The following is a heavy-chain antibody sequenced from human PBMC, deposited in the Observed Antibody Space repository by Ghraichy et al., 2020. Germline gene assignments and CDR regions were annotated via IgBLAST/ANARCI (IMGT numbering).Heavy chain of an antibody. Sequence: GGSLRLSCAASGFIFGSYWMTWVRQAPGKGLEWVANINQDSREKYYVHSVKGRFTISRDNARNSLYLQMNNLSAEDTAVYYCSSGDTFDIWGRGTMVTVS. CDR2: INQDSREK. D-gene: IGHD3-10*01. V-gene: IGHV3-7*03. J-gene: IGHJ3*02. CDR1: GFIFGSYW. CDR3: SSGDTFDI.